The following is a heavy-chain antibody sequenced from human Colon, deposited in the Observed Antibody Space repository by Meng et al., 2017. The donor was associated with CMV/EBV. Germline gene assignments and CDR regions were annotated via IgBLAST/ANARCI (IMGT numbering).Heavy chain of an antibody. D-gene: IGHD2-8*01. J-gene: IGHJ6*02. CDR1: GFTFSSYA. V-gene: IGHV3-23*01. CDR2: ISGSGGST. CDR3: AKDSYCTNGVCYTSYYYYGMDV. Sequence: GESLKISCAASGFTFSSYAMSWVRQAPGKGLEWVSAISGSGGSTYYADSVKGRFTISRDNSKNTLYLQMNSLRAEDTAVYYCAKDSYCTNGVCYTSYYYYGMDVWGQGTTVTVPS.